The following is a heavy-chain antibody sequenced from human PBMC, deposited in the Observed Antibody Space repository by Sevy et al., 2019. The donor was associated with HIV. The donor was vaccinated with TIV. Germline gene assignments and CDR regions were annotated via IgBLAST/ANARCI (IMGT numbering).Heavy chain of an antibody. D-gene: IGHD6-19*01. CDR2: IIPILGTT. Sequence: ASVKVSCKASGGIFKTYGFSWVRQAPGQGPEWVGGIIPILGTTNYAQKFQDRVTISADEYTKTVHMELRNLRSEEPGVYYCARGGGNGWYYFDYWGQETLVTVSS. V-gene: IGHV1-69*13. CDR3: ARGGGNGWYYFDY. J-gene: IGHJ4*02. CDR1: GGIFKTYG.